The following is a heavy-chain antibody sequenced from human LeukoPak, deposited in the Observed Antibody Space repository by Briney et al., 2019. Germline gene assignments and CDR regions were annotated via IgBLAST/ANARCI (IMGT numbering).Heavy chain of an antibody. CDR2: IWYDGSNQ. CDR1: GFTFSSYA. V-gene: IGHV3-33*08. CDR3: ARSHYYDSSGYPNWFDP. J-gene: IGHJ5*02. Sequence: GGSLRLSCAASGFTFSSYAMSWVRQAPGKGLEWVAVIWYDGSNQYYADSVKGRFTISRDNSKNTLYLQMNSLRAEDTAVYYCARSHYYDSSGYPNWFDPWGQGTLVTVSS. D-gene: IGHD3-22*01.